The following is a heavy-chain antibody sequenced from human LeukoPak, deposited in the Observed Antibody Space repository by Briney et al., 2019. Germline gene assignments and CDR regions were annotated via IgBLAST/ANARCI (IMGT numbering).Heavy chain of an antibody. V-gene: IGHV3-7*03. Sequence: GGSLRLSCAASGFTFSSYWMSWVRQAPGKGLEWVANIKQDGSEKYYVDSVKGRFTISRDNSKNTLYLQMNSLRAEDTAVYYCAKNYGDYAGRPRWFDPWGQGTLVTVSS. D-gene: IGHD4-17*01. CDR1: GFTFSSYW. CDR3: AKNYGDYAGRPRWFDP. CDR2: IKQDGSEK. J-gene: IGHJ5*02.